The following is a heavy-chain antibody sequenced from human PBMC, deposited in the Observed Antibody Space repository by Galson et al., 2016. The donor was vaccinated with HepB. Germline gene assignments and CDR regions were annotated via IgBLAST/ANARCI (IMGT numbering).Heavy chain of an antibody. Sequence: SETLSLTCSVSGASISGTEYYWGWIRQPPGRGLEWIGSIYYTESTYYNPSLESRVTISMDTSQNQFSLRLNSVAAADTGVYYCAAGIVVAGKYYCYYIDVWGKGTTVTVAS. CDR3: AAGIVVAGKYYCYYIDV. V-gene: IGHV4-39*01. D-gene: IGHD6-19*01. CDR1: GASISGTEYY. J-gene: IGHJ6*03. CDR2: IYYTEST.